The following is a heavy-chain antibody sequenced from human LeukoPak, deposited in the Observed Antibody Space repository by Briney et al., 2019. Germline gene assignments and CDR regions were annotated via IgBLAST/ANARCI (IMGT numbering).Heavy chain of an antibody. D-gene: IGHD4-23*01. CDR3: AGRTVVFDY. CDR1: GGSISSGSYY. J-gene: IGHJ4*02. Sequence: SETLSLTCTVSGGSISSGSYYWSWIRQPAGKGLEWIGRIYTSGSTNYNPSLKSRVTISVDTSKNQFSRKLSSVTAADTAVYYCAGRTVVFDYWGQGTLVTVSS. CDR2: IYTSGST. V-gene: IGHV4-61*02.